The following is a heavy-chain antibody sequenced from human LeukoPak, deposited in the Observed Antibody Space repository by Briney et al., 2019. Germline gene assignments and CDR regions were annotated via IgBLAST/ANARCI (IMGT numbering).Heavy chain of an antibody. V-gene: IGHV6-1*01. Sequence: KASQTLSLTCAISGDSASSNSAAWNWIRQSPSRGLEWLGRTYYRSKWYNDYAVSVKSRITINPDTSKNQFSLQLNSVTPEDTALYYCAKSKSSSSGTTFHYWGQGTLVTVSS. J-gene: IGHJ4*02. D-gene: IGHD6-19*01. CDR2: TYYRSKWYN. CDR3: AKSKSSSSGTTFHY. CDR1: GDSASSNSAA.